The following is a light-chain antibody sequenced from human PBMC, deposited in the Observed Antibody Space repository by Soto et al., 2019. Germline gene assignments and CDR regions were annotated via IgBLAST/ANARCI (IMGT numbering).Light chain of an antibody. CDR2: NSD. CDR1: RSNIGSNF. J-gene: IGLJ2*01. V-gene: IGLV1-44*01. CDR3: SAWDDDLSGRI. Sequence: QSVLTQPPSASGTPGQRVTISCSGSRSNIGSNFVNWYQQLPGTAPKLLIHNSDQRPSGVPDRFSGSKSDTSASLAISGLQSDDEADYYCSAWDDDLSGRIFGGGTKLPS.